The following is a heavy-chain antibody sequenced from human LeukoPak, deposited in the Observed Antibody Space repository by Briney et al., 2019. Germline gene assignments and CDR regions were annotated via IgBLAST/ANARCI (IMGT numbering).Heavy chain of an antibody. CDR2: IYYSGST. Sequence: SETLSLTCTVSGGSISSGSYYWGWIRQPPGKGLEWIGSIYYSGSTYYNPSLKSRVTMSVDTSKNQFSLKLSSVTAADTAVYYCARDIVVVPAAIYGGWFDPWGQGTLVTVSS. CDR1: GGSISSGSYY. J-gene: IGHJ5*02. CDR3: ARDIVVVPAAIYGGWFDP. D-gene: IGHD2-2*02. V-gene: IGHV4-39*07.